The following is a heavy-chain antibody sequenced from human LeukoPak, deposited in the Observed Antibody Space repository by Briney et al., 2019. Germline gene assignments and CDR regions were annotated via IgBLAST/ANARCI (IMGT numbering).Heavy chain of an antibody. CDR2: ISGRDGST. J-gene: IGHJ6*02. CDR1: GFTFSSSG. Sequence: SGGSLRLSCATSGFTFSSSGMNWVRQAPGKGLQWVSGISGRDGSTYYADSVKGRFTISRDNSKNSLYLQMNSLRDEDTAVYYCAREPLLLWFGELSPYGMDVWGQGTTVTVSS. CDR3: AREPLLLWFGELSPYGMDV. D-gene: IGHD3-10*01. V-gene: IGHV3-23*01.